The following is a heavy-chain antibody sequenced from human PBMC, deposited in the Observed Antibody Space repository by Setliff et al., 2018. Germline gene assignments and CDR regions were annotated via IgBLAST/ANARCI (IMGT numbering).Heavy chain of an antibody. J-gene: IGHJ3*02. V-gene: IGHV3-23*01. CDR2: ISPSGDVT. CDR3: AKRGSKDILHGFDS. Sequence: GGSLRLSCAASGFAFSDYAMSWVRLAPGRGLEWVSGISPSGDVTLYADSVKGRFAIFRDNSKNTLSLQMSGLSAEDTAIYYCAKRGSKDILHGFDSWGQGTMVTVSS. CDR1: GFAFSDYA.